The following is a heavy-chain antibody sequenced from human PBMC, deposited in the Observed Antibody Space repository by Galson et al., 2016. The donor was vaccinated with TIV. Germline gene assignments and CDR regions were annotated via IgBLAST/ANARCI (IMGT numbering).Heavy chain of an antibody. V-gene: IGHV1-3*01. J-gene: IGHJ4*02. D-gene: IGHD3-22*01. CDR3: ARSDAISGYYYHFDY. CDR2: ISDANGDT. Sequence: SVKVSCKASGNAFTAYYIHWARQAPGQSLEWMGWISDANGDTKSSQKFQGRVTTTRDTSANMAYMELSSLRSEDTAVYYCARSDAISGYYYHFDYWGQGTLVTVSS. CDR1: GNAFTAYY.